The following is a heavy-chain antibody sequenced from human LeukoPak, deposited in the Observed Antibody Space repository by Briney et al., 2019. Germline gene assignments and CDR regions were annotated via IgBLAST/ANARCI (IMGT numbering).Heavy chain of an antibody. CDR3: VRDQNWAFDS. Sequence: PGGSLRLSCVTSGFTFKTEPMTWVRQAPGKGLEWLSNIRDSGSEMYYAESVRGRFTISRDNAKNSLFLQMNSLRVEDTAVYYCVRDQNWAFDSWGPGTQVTVSS. V-gene: IGHV3-48*01. J-gene: IGHJ4*02. D-gene: IGHD7-27*01. CDR1: GFTFKTEP. CDR2: IRDSGSEM.